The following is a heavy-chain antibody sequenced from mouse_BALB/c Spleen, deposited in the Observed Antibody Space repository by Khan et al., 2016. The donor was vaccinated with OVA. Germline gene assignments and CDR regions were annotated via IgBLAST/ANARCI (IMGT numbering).Heavy chain of an antibody. CDR1: GYTFTNYR. CDR3: ARETTYWYFDA. V-gene: IGHV9-1*02. CDR2: INTYTGEP. Sequence: QIQLVQSGPELKKPGETVKISCKASGYTFTNYRMNWMKQAPEKGLKWMGWINTYTGEPTYGDDFKGRFAFSLETSARTAYLQINNLKNEDIATYFGARETTYWYFDAWGAGTTVTVSS. D-gene: IGHD2-1*01. J-gene: IGHJ1*01.